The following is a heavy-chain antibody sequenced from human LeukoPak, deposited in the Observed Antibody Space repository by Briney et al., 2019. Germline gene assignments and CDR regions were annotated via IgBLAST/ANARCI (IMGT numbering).Heavy chain of an antibody. V-gene: IGHV1-69*05. CDR2: IIPIFGTA. Sequence: AASVKVSCKASGGTFSSYAISWVRQAPGQGLEWMGGIIPIFGTANYAQKFQGRVTITTDESTSTAYMELSSLRSEDTAVYYCARGTDTPRLQYQYPGENYYYYMDVWGKGTTVTVSS. J-gene: IGHJ6*03. CDR1: GGTFSSYA. CDR3: ARGTDTPRLQYQYPGENYYYYMDV. D-gene: IGHD4-11*01.